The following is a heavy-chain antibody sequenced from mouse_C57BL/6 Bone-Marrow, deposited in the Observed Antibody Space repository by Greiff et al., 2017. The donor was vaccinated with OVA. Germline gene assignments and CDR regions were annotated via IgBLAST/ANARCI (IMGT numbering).Heavy chain of an antibody. Sequence: QVQLKESGPELVKPGASVKISCKASGYAFSSSWMIWVKQRPGKGLEWIGRIYPGDGDTNYNGKFKGKATLTADKSSSTAYMQLSSLTSEDSAVYFCARGGTSFAYWGQGTLVTVSA. CDR3: ARGGTSFAY. CDR1: GYAFSSSW. V-gene: IGHV1-82*01. D-gene: IGHD4-1*01. CDR2: IYPGDGDT. J-gene: IGHJ3*01.